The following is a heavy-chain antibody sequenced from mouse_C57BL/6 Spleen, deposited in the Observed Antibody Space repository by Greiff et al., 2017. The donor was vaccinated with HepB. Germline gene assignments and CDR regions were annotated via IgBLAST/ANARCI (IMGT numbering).Heavy chain of an antibody. CDR1: GYSITSGYY. D-gene: IGHD2-3*01. CDR3: AKLIYDGYPFAY. CDR2: ISYDGSN. J-gene: IGHJ3*01. V-gene: IGHV3-6*01. Sequence: EVKLVESGPGLVKPSQSLSLTCSVTGYSITSGYYWNWIRQFPGNKLEWMGYISYDGSNNYNPSLKNRISITRDTSKNQFFLKLNSVTTEDTATYYCAKLIYDGYPFAYWGQGTLVTVSA.